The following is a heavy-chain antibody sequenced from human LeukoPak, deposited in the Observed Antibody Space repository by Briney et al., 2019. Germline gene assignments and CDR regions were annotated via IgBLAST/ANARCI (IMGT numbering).Heavy chain of an antibody. Sequence: SVTVSCKASGGTFSRYAVSWVRQAPGQGLEWIGGLIPILGTPDYAQKFQGRVTINADESTTTVYMDLSGLRSEDTAVYYCARPTISHYYYGMDVWGQGTTVTVSS. J-gene: IGHJ6*02. CDR3: ARPTISHYYYGMDV. V-gene: IGHV1-69*13. D-gene: IGHD2-2*01. CDR2: LIPILGTP. CDR1: GGTFSRYA.